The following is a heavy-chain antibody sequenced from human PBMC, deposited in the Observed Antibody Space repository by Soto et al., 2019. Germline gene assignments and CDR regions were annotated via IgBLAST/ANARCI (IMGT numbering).Heavy chain of an antibody. Sequence: SETRSRTCAVSGCSITSSNWWCCVRQPPGKGLEWIGEIYHSGSTNYNPSLKSRVTISVDKSKNQFSLKLSSVTAADTAVYYCARVQRTVAGIVRPLDYWGQGTLVTVSS. CDR1: GCSITSSNW. CDR2: IYHSGST. CDR3: ARVQRTVAGIVRPLDY. V-gene: IGHV4-4*02. D-gene: IGHD6-19*01. J-gene: IGHJ4*02.